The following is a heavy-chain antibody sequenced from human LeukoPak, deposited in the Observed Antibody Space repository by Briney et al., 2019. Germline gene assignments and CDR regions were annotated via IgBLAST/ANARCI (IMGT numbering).Heavy chain of an antibody. V-gene: IGHV3-7*01. CDR3: AREGVSTVTSILVVISFDY. Sequence: GGSLRLSCAASGFTFSNYWMSWVRQAPGKGLEWVANIKQDGSEKYYVNSVKGRFTISRDNAKNSLYLQMNSLRAEDTAIYYCAREGVSTVTSILVVISFDYWGQGALVTVSS. CDR1: GFTFSNYW. CDR2: IKQDGSEK. J-gene: IGHJ4*02. D-gene: IGHD3-22*01.